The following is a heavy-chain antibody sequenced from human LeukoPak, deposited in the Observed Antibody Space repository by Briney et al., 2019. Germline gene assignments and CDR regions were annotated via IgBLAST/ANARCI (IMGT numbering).Heavy chain of an antibody. CDR1: GGSISSHY. CDR3: ARAGNCGGDCYVEYYFDY. CDR2: IYYSGST. V-gene: IGHV4-59*11. Sequence: SETLSLTCTVSGGSISSHYWSWIRQPPGKGLEWIGYIYYSGSTNYNPSLKSRVTISVDTSKNQFSLKLSSVTAADTAVYYCARAGNCGGDCYVEYYFDYWGQGTLVTVSS. J-gene: IGHJ4*02. D-gene: IGHD2-21*01.